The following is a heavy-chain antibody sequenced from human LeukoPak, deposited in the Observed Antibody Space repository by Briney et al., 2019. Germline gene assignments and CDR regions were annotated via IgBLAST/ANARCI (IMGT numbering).Heavy chain of an antibody. CDR2: IYYSGST. CDR1: GRSISSGGYY. V-gene: IGHV4-31*03. Sequence: SQTLSLTCTVSGRSISSGGYYWSWIRQHPGKGLEWIGYIYYSGSTYYNPSLKSRVTISVDTSKNQFSLKLSSVTAADTAVYYCAREGLGSGAQVDYWGQGTLVTVSS. J-gene: IGHJ4*02. CDR3: AREGLGSGAQVDY. D-gene: IGHD3-10*01.